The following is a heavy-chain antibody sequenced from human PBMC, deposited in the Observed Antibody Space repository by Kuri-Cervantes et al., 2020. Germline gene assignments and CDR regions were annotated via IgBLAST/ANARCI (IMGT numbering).Heavy chain of an antibody. CDR3: ARIRYSSGHTSLDY. Sequence: ASVKVSCKASGYTFTYRYLHWVRQAPGQGLEWMGWINPNSGGTNYAQKFQGRVTMTRDTSISTAYMELSRLRSDDTAVYYCARIRYSSGHTSLDYWGQGTLVTVSS. D-gene: IGHD6-19*01. V-gene: IGHV1-2*02. CDR2: INPNSGGT. CDR1: GYTFTYRY. J-gene: IGHJ4*02.